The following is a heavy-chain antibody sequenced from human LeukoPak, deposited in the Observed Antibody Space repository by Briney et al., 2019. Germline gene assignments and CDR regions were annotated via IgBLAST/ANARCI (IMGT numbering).Heavy chain of an antibody. D-gene: IGHD6-6*01. CDR3: AREGSSSTPPFDY. CDR1: GFTFSSYW. V-gene: IGHV3-7*01. J-gene: IGHJ4*02. Sequence: GGSLRLSCAASGFTFSSYWMSWVRQAPGKGLEWVANIKQDGSEKYYVDPVKGRFTISRDNAKNSLYLQIKSLRAEDTAVYYCAREGSSSTPPFDYWGQGALVTVSS. CDR2: IKQDGSEK.